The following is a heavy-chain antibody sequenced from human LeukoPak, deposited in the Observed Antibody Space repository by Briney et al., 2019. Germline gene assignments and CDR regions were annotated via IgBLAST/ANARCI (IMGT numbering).Heavy chain of an antibody. D-gene: IGHD6-13*01. CDR1: GFTFSIYN. V-gene: IGHV3-21*01. CDR3: AKVGTTSWYMDY. J-gene: IGHJ4*01. CDR2: ITSSGSYI. Sequence: GGSLRLSCAASGFTFSIYNMNWVRQAPGKGLEWVSSITSSGSYIYYADSVKGRFTISRDNAKNSLYLQMNSLRAEDTAVYYCAKVGTTSWYMDYWGQGILVTVSS.